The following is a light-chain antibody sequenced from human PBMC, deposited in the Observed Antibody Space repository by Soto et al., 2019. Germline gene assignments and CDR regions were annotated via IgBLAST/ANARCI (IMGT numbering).Light chain of an antibody. J-gene: IGLJ2*01. CDR1: SSDVGGYSY. V-gene: IGLV2-14*03. Sequence: QSALTQPASVSGSPGQSITISCTGSSSDVGGYSYVSWYQHHPGKAPKLIIYDVDNRPSGVSNRFSGSKSGNTASLTISGLQAEDEADYYCSSYTSSSTYVLFGGGTKVTVL. CDR3: SSYTSSSTYVL. CDR2: DVD.